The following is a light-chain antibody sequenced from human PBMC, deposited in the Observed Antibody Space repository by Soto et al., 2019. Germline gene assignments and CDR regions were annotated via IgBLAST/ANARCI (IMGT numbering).Light chain of an antibody. CDR1: QSVSSSY. V-gene: IGKV3-20*01. CDR2: GAS. Sequence: EIVLTHSPGTLSLSLGEIATLSCRASQSVSSSYLAWYQQKPGQAPRVLIYGASSRATGIPDRFSGSGSGTDFTLTIRRLEPEDFAVYYCQQFSSYPLTLGGGTKVDIK. J-gene: IGKJ4*01. CDR3: QQFSSYPLT.